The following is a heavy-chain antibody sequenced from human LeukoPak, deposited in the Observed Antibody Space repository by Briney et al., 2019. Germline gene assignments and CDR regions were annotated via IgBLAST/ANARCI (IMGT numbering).Heavy chain of an antibody. V-gene: IGHV4-34*01. J-gene: IGHJ4*02. CDR1: GGSFSGYY. D-gene: IGHD3-3*01. CDR3: ARGYGDFWSGSYGD. CDR2: INHSGST. Sequence: SETLSLTCAVYGGSFSGYYWSWIRQPPGKGLEWIGEINHSGSTNYNPSLKSRVTISVDTSKNQFSLKLSSVTAADTAVYYCARGYGDFWSGSYGDWGQGTLVPVSS.